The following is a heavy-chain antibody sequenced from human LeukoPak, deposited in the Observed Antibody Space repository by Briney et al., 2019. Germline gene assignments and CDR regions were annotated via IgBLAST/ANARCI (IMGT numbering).Heavy chain of an antibody. CDR1: GFTFTNYG. Sequence: RTGGSLRLSCSASGFTFTNYGMSWVRQAPGKGLEWVSGLSGSGDGQFYADSVEGRFTISRDISNNIWYLQMNSLRAEDTAVYYCAKGCQCPSGLSSWFDPRGRGTLVAVSS. CDR2: LSGSGDGQ. V-gene: IGHV3-23*01. J-gene: IGHJ5*02. CDR3: AKGCQCPSGLSSWFDP. D-gene: IGHD1-14*01.